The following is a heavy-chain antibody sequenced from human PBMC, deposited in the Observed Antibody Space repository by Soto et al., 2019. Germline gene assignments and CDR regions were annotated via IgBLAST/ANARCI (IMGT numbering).Heavy chain of an antibody. D-gene: IGHD2-21*01. CDR2: INIDGSFT. Sequence: EVHLVESGGGLVQPGGSLRLSCAASGFTFSNNWMHWVRQAPGKGLVWVSRINIDGSFTSYADSVKGRFTISRDNAKNTVYLQMNSLRVEDTAVYYCAKGGAKPIDYWGQGTLVTVSS. J-gene: IGHJ4*02. CDR3: AKGGAKPIDY. V-gene: IGHV3-74*01. CDR1: GFTFSNNW.